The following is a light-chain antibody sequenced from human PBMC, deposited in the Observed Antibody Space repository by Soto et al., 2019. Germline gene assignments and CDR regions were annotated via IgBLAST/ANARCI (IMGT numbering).Light chain of an antibody. CDR2: GAS. CDR1: QSIRSNY. V-gene: IGKV3-20*01. CDR3: QQYGSSPWT. J-gene: IGKJ1*01. Sequence: ETVLTQSPGTLSLSPGERATLSCRASQSIRSNYLAWYRQTPGQAPRLLIYGASNRATGIADRFSGSASGTEFTLIIGRLEAVDFARYYCQQYGSSPWTFGQRTKVEIK.